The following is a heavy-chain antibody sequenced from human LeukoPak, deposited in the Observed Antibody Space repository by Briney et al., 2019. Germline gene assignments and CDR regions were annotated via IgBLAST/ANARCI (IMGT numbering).Heavy chain of an antibody. CDR2: VYSGITT. D-gene: IGHD1-26*01. Sequence: GGSLRLSRAGSGFIVGDTHMTWVRQAPGKGLEWVSLVYSGITTRYADSVKGRFSISRDHSNNILYLQMNTLRAEDTAVYYCAKDPPSTTRDTFDIWGQGTMVTVSS. CDR3: AKDPPSTTRDTFDI. CDR1: GFIVGDTH. J-gene: IGHJ3*02. V-gene: IGHV3-53*01.